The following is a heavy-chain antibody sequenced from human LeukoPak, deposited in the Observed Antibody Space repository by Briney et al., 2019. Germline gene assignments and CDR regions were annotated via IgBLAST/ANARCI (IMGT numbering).Heavy chain of an antibody. J-gene: IGHJ4*02. V-gene: IGHV3-21*01. CDR3: RRDPLRYLRVGHYDY. Sequence: GGSLRLSCAASGFTFSTSAMNWVRQVPGKGLEWASSIDYDSSHIYYAASVRGRFTISRDNARDSVYLQMDSLRVEDTAVYYCRRDPLRYLRVGHYDYWGQGTLVAVSS. CDR1: GFTFSTSA. D-gene: IGHD3-9*01. CDR2: IDYDSSHI.